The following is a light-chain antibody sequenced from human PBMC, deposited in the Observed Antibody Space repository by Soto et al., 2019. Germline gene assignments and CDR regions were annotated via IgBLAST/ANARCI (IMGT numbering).Light chain of an antibody. V-gene: IGLV2-8*01. Sequence: QSVLTQPPSASGSPGQTVTISCTGTSSDVGGDNYVSWYQQHPGKAPKLMIYEVSKRPSGVPDRFSGSKSGNSASLTVSGLQAEDEADYYCSSYAGSKILVVFGGGTKLTVL. CDR1: SSDVGGDNY. J-gene: IGLJ2*01. CDR3: SSYAGSKILVV. CDR2: EVS.